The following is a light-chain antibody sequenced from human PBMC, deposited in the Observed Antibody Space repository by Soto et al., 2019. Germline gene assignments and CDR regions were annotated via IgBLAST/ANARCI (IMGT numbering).Light chain of an antibody. J-gene: IGLJ3*02. CDR3: AAWDDSLNGYWV. CDR1: SSNIGSNT. CDR2: NNN. V-gene: IGLV1-44*01. Sequence: QSVLTQPPSASGTPGQRVTISCSGSSSNIGSNTVNWYQQLPGTAPKLLIYNNNQRPSGVPDRFSGSKSGTSASLAISGLQSEDAADYYCAAWDDSLNGYWVFGGGTKVTVL.